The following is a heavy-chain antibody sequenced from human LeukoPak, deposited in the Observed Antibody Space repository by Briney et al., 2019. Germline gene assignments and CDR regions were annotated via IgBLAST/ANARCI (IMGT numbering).Heavy chain of an antibody. D-gene: IGHD3-10*01. CDR2: IGHTGSIT. V-gene: IGHV3-11*04. J-gene: IGHJ1*01. CDR3: VRDGAVVTSGSYPWRYFQY. CDR1: GFTFSNAW. Sequence: GGSLRLSCAASGFTFSNAWMSWVRQAPGKGLEWVSYIGHTGSITDYADSVKGRFTVSRDNAKNSLYLQMNTLRAEDTAVYYCVRDGAVVTSGSYPWRYFQYWGLGTLVTVSS.